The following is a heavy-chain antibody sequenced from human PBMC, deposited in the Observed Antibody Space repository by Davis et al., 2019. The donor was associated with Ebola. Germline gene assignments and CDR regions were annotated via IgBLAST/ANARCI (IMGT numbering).Heavy chain of an antibody. CDR3: ARESSNYYDSNGFYSNRRYFDS. V-gene: IGHV4-59*01. D-gene: IGHD3-22*01. CDR2: TYYSGST. Sequence: MPSETLSLTCTVSGGSISSYYWSWIRQLPGKGLEWIGYTYYSGSTNYNPSLKSRVTISVDTSKNQFSLKLSSVTAADTAVYYCARESSNYYDSNGFYSNRRYFDSWGQGSLVTVSA. J-gene: IGHJ4*02. CDR1: GGSISSYY.